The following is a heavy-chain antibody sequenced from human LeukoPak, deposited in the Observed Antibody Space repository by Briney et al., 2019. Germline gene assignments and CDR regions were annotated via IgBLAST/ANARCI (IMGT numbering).Heavy chain of an antibody. D-gene: IGHD4-23*01. CDR1: GGSFSGYY. V-gene: IGHV4-34*01. J-gene: IGHJ4*02. Sequence: PSETLSLTCAVYGGSFSGYYWSWIRQPPGKGLEWIGEINHSGSTNYNPSLKSRVTISVDTSKNQFSLKLSSVTAADTAVYYCASLDDYGGNSGGYWGQGTLVTVSS. CDR2: INHSGST. CDR3: ASLDDYGGNSGGY.